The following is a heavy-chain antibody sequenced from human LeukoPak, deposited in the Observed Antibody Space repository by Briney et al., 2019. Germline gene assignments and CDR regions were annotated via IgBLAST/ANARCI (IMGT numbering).Heavy chain of an antibody. CDR1: GFTVSSNY. J-gene: IGHJ4*02. CDR2: IYSGGST. CDR3: ARIGSGYYYPVDY. V-gene: IGHV3-66*01. Sequence: GGSLRLSCAASGFTVSSNYMSWVRQAPGKGLEWVSVIYSGGSTYYADSAKGRFTISRDNSKNTLYLQMNSLRAEDTAVYYCARIGSGYYYPVDYWGQGTLVTVSS. D-gene: IGHD3-22*01.